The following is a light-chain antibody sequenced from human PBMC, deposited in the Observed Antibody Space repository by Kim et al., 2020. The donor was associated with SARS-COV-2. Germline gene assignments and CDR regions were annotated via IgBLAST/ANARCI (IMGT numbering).Light chain of an antibody. Sequence: SELTQPASVSGSPGQSITISCTGTSSDVGGYNYVSWYQQHPGKAPKLMIYDVSKRPSGVSNRFSGSKSGNTASLTISGLQAEDEADYYCSSYTSSSTPYVFGTGTKVTVL. V-gene: IGLV2-14*01. J-gene: IGLJ1*01. CDR1: SSDVGGYNY. CDR3: SSYTSSSTPYV. CDR2: DVS.